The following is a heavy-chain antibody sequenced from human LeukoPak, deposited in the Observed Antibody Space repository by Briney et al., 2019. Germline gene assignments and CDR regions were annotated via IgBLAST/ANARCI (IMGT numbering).Heavy chain of an antibody. CDR2: INHSGST. Sequence: ASETLSLTCAVYGGSFSGYYWSRIRQPPGKGLEWIGEINHSGSTNYNPSLKSRVTISVDTSKNQFSLKLSSVTAADTAVYYCARGKVVVTFDIWGQGTMVTVSS. V-gene: IGHV4-34*01. CDR1: GGSFSGYY. J-gene: IGHJ3*02. CDR3: ARGKVVVTFDI. D-gene: IGHD2-15*01.